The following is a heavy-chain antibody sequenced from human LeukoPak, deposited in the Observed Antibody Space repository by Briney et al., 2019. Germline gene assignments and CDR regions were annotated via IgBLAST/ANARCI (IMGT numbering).Heavy chain of an antibody. CDR3: ARVPVLLWFGEEENWFDP. CDR2: IIPIFGTA. Sequence: SVKVSCKASGGTFSSYAISWVRQAPGQGLEWMGGIIPIFGTANYAQKFQGRVTITADESTSTAYMELSSLRSEDTAVYYCARVPVLLWFGEEENWFDPWGQGTLVTVSS. J-gene: IGHJ5*02. D-gene: IGHD3-10*01. V-gene: IGHV1-69*13. CDR1: GGTFSSYA.